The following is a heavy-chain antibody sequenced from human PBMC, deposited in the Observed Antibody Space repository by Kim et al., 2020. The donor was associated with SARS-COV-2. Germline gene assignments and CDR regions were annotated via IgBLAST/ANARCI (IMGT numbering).Heavy chain of an antibody. CDR1: GFTFSDYA. CDR3: AKAPIFGVADYNYYMDV. V-gene: IGHV3-9*01. CDR2: ISWNSGSI. D-gene: IGHD3-3*01. J-gene: IGHJ6*03. Sequence: GGSLRLSCAASGFTFSDYAMHWVRQAPGKGLEWVSGISWNSGSIGYADSVKGRFTTSRNNAMNSLYLRMDYLKTEDTALYFCAKAPIFGVADYNYYMDVWGRGTTVTVSS.